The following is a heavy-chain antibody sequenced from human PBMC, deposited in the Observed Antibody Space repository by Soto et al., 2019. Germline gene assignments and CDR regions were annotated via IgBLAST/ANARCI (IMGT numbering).Heavy chain of an antibody. CDR2: IKQDGSEK. CDR3: ARDLVRGDSSGYYEY. Sequence: GGSLRLSCAASGFTFSSYWMTWVRQAPGKGLEWVANIKQDGSEKYYVDSVKGRFTVSRDNAKNSLYLQMNSLRAEDTAVYYCARDLVRGDSSGYYEYWGQGILVTVSS. V-gene: IGHV3-7*05. D-gene: IGHD3-22*01. J-gene: IGHJ4*02. CDR1: GFTFSSYW.